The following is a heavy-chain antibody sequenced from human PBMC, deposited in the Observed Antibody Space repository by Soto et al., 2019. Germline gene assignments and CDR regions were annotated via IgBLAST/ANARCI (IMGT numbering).Heavy chain of an antibody. V-gene: IGHV4-39*01. J-gene: IGHJ4*02. CDR3: ARPRFEYSSSSTHFDY. Sequence: SETLSLTCTVSGGSISSSSYYWGWIRQPPGKGLEWIGSIYYSGSTYYNPSLKSRVTISVDTSKNQFSLKLSSVTAADTAVYYCARPRFEYSSSSTHFDYWGQGTLVTVSS. CDR1: GGSISSSSYY. D-gene: IGHD6-6*01. CDR2: IYYSGST.